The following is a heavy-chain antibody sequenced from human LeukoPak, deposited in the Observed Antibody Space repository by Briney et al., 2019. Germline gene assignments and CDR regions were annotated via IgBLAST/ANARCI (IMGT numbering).Heavy chain of an antibody. J-gene: IGHJ4*02. CDR2: IYYSGST. V-gene: IGHV4-39*07. Sequence: PSETLSLTCTVSGGSISSSSYYWGWIRQPPGKGLEWIGSIYYSGSTYYNPSLKSRVTISVDTSKNQFSLKLSSVTAADTAVYYCASGGGNYYDSSGYSPLYWGQGTLVTVSS. CDR3: ASGGGNYYDSSGYSPLY. D-gene: IGHD3-22*01. CDR1: GGSISSSSYY.